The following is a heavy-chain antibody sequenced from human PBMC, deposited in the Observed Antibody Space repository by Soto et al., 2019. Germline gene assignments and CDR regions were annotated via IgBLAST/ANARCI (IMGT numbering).Heavy chain of an antibody. V-gene: IGHV1-24*01. D-gene: IGHD5-12*01. CDR3: ATGEGFYSGYDYTVFDY. Sequence: QVQLVQSGAEVKKPGASVKVSCKVSGYTLTELSMHWVRPAPGKGLEWMGGFDPEDGETIYAQKFQGRVTMTEDTSTDTAYMELSSLRSEDTAVYYCATGEGFYSGYDYTVFDYWGQGTLVTVSS. CDR2: FDPEDGET. CDR1: GYTLTELS. J-gene: IGHJ4*02.